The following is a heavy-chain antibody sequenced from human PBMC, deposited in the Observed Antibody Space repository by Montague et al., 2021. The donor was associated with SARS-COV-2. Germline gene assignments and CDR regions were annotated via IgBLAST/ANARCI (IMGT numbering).Heavy chain of an antibody. D-gene: IGHD2-2*02. V-gene: IGHV4-34*01. CDR2: KSQSGNT. CDR3: ARLGDGIVPSPILGLGPYYAFYYMDV. CDR1: GESFSRYY. Sequence: SETLSLTCAVFGESFSRYYWSWIRQPPGKGLEWIGEKSQSGNTKYNPSLQSRVSISLDTSRNQFSLKVSSVTAADTAIYYCARLGDGIVPSPILGLGPYYAFYYMDVGGKGTTVTVSS. J-gene: IGHJ6*03.